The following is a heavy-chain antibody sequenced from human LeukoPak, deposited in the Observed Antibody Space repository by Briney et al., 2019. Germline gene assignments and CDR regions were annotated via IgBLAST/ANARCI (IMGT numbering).Heavy chain of an antibody. CDR3: ARGRNRNDY. CDR2: IYYSGST. V-gene: IGHV4-61*08. Sequence: PSETLSLTCAVSGGSISSGGYYWSWIRQPPGKGLEWIGYIYYSGSTNYNPSLKSRVTISVDTSKNQFSLKLSSVTAADTAVYYCARGRNRNDYWGQGTLVTVSS. J-gene: IGHJ4*02. CDR1: GGSISSGGYY. D-gene: IGHD1-14*01.